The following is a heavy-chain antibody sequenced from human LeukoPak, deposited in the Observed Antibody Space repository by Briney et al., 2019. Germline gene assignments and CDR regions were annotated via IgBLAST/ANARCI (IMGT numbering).Heavy chain of an antibody. Sequence: GESLKISCKGSGYSFTSYWIGWVRQMPGKGLEWMGIIYPGDSDTRYSPSFQGQVTISADKSISTAYLQWSSLKASDTAMYYCARRPLSVVTATWYFDLWGRGTLVTVSS. CDR2: IYPGDSDT. CDR1: GYSFTSYW. D-gene: IGHD2-21*02. CDR3: ARRPLSVVTATWYFDL. J-gene: IGHJ2*01. V-gene: IGHV5-51*01.